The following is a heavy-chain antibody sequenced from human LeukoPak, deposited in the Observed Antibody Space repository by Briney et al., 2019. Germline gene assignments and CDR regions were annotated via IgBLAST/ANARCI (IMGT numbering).Heavy chain of an antibody. V-gene: IGHV3-23*01. CDR1: GLSISSYA. Sequence: GGSLRLSCAVSGLSISSYAMSWVRQAPGKGLECVSTIDGGGGSIYYADSEQGRFTISRDNSKNTVYLQMNSLRTEDTAVYYCATAGGDHVRAPLEYWGQGTLSTVSS. D-gene: IGHD2-21*02. CDR3: ATAGGDHVRAPLEY. J-gene: IGHJ4*02. CDR2: IDGGGGSI.